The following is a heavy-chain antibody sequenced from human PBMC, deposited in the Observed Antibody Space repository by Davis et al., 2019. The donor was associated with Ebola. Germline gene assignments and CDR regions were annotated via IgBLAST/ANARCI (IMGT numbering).Heavy chain of an antibody. Sequence: PGGSLRLSCAASGFTFSNYGMHWVRQAPGKGLEWVTIIWYDGSNKYYVDSVKGRFSISRDNSKNTLYLQMNSLRAEDTAVYYCARDPDGSGVWGQGTLVTVSS. J-gene: IGHJ4*02. D-gene: IGHD2-15*01. CDR1: GFTFSNYG. V-gene: IGHV3-33*01. CDR3: ARDPDGSGV. CDR2: IWYDGSNK.